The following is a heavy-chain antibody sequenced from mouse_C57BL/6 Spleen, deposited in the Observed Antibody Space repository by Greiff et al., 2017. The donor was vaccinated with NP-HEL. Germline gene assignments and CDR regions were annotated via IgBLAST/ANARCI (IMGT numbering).Heavy chain of an antibody. J-gene: IGHJ4*01. CDR3: AGSRGAMDY. D-gene: IGHD1-1*01. V-gene: IGHV1-82*01. CDR1: GYAFSSSW. CDR2: IYPGDGDT. Sequence: VKVVESGPELVKPGASVKISCKASGYAFSSSWMNWVKQRPGKGLEWIGRIYPGDGDTNYNGKFKGKATLTADKSSSTAYMQLSSLTSEDSAVYFCAGSRGAMDYWGQGTSVTVSS.